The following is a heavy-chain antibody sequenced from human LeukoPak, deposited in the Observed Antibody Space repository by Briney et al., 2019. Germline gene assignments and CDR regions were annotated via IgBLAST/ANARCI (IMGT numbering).Heavy chain of an antibody. V-gene: IGHV4-34*01. J-gene: IGHJ3*02. Sequence: PSETLSLTCAVYGGSFSGYYWSWIRQPPGKGLEWIGEINHSGSTNYNPSLKSRVTISVDTSKNQFSLKLSSVTAADTAVYYCARWYDSSGYYLESQPSHAFDIWGQGTMVTVSS. CDR2: INHSGST. CDR3: ARWYDSSGYYLESQPSHAFDI. CDR1: GGSFSGYY. D-gene: IGHD3-22*01.